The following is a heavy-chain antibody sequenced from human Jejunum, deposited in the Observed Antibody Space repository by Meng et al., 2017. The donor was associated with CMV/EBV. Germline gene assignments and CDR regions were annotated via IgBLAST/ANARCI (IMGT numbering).Heavy chain of an antibody. Sequence: LSCIVSGDSIASSYCTWFRQSPVKGLESIGYIHYRGDINYNPSLRSRATMSMDMSKNQFSLRLTSVTAADMAVYYCAKTARIPTAWGQGTLGTVSS. V-gene: IGHV4-59*01. D-gene: IGHD2-21*01. CDR1: GDSIASSY. J-gene: IGHJ1*01. CDR3: AKTARIPTA. CDR2: IHYRGDI.